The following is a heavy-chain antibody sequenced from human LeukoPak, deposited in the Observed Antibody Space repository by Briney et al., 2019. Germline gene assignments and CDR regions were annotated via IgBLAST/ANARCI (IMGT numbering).Heavy chain of an antibody. D-gene: IGHD3-3*01. CDR1: GYTFTSYD. J-gene: IGHJ4*02. CDR2: ISGYTGNT. Sequence: GASVKVSCKASGYTFTSYDISWMRQAPGQGLEWMGWISGYTGNTNYAHKLQGRVTMTTDTSTSTAYMELRSLRSDDTGVYYCARRTIFSVVTFDYWGQGTLVTVPS. V-gene: IGHV1-18*01. CDR3: ARRTIFSVVTFDY.